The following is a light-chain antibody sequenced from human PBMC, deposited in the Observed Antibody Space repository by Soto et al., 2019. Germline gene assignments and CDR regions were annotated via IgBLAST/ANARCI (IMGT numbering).Light chain of an antibody. Sequence: DIQMTQSPSSLSASVGDRFTITCRASQSISSYLNWYQQKPGKAPKLLIYAASNLQSGVPSRFSGGGSGADFSLTIANLQPEDFATYFCQQTYSTPWTFGPGTKVDIK. CDR1: QSISSY. V-gene: IGKV1-39*01. J-gene: IGKJ1*01. CDR2: AAS. CDR3: QQTYSTPWT.